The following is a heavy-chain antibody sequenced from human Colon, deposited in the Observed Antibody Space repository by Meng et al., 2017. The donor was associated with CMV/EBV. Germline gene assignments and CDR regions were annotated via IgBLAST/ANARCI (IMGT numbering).Heavy chain of an antibody. CDR3: ARVEGSVTSPLDY. CDR1: GFTFASHT. Sequence: GESLKIPCAASGFTFASHTMTWVRQAPGKGLEWVSSIASHRSQIYYADSVKGRFTISRDDAQNSLHLQMNSLRAEDSAVYYCARVEGSVTSPLDYWGQGTLVTVSS. CDR2: IASHRSQI. V-gene: IGHV3-21*01. J-gene: IGHJ4*02. D-gene: IGHD4-17*01.